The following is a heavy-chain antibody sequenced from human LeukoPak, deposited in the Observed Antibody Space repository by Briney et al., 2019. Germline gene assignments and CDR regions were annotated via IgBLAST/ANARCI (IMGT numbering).Heavy chain of an antibody. CDR2: IYHTGSA. D-gene: IGHD2-2*01. J-gene: IGHJ4*02. CDR3: ARYCTSTTCILRGFDY. CDR1: GGSISSGGYS. Sequence: SETLSLTCAVSGGSISSGGYSWGWIRQPPGKGLEWIANIYHTGSAHYNPSLKSRVTISVDTSKNQFSLKLSSVTAADTAVYYCARYCTSTTCILRGFDYWGQGTLVTVSS. V-gene: IGHV4-39*07.